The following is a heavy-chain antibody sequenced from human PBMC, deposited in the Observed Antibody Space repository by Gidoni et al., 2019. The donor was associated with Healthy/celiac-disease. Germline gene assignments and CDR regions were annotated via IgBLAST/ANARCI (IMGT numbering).Heavy chain of an antibody. CDR1: GFTFSRYS. CDR3: ARASQPPYCSSTSCYPGY. J-gene: IGHJ4*02. Sequence: EVQLVESGGGLVKPGGSLRLSCAASGFTFSRYSMTWVRQAPGKGLEWVSSSSSSSSDRYYADSVKGRFTISRDNAKNSLYLQMNSLRAEDTAVYYCARASQPPYCSSTSCYPGYWGQGTLVTVSS. D-gene: IGHD2-2*01. CDR2: SSSSSSDR. V-gene: IGHV3-21*01.